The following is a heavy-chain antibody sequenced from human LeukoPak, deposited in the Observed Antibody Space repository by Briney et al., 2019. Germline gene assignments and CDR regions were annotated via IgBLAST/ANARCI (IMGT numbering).Heavy chain of an antibody. D-gene: IGHD4-11*01. Sequence: GGSLRLSCAASGFTFSGNWMTWVRQAPGKGLEWVASIKQDGSEKYYVDSVKGRFSISRDNAKSSLYLQMNSLTAEDTALYFCARGQFWFDYWGQGTQVTVS. J-gene: IGHJ4*02. CDR2: IKQDGSEK. CDR1: GFTFSGNW. V-gene: IGHV3-7*01. CDR3: ARGQFWFDY.